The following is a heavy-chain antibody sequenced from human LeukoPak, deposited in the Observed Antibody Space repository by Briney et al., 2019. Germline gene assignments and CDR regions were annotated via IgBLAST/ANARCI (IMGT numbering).Heavy chain of an antibody. CDR3: AKELCSSTSCYNDY. CDR2: ISGSAAGT. D-gene: IGHD2-2*02. J-gene: IGHJ4*02. Sequence: PGGSLRLSCAASGFTFSTFAMTWVRQPPGKGLEWVSLISGSAAGTYYADSVKGRFTISRDNSKNTLYLQMNSLRAEDTAVYYCAKELCSSTSCYNDYWGQGTLVTVSS. V-gene: IGHV3-23*01. CDR1: GFTFSTFA.